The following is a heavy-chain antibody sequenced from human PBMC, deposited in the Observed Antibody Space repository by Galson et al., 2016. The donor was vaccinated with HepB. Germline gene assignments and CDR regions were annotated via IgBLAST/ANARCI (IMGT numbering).Heavy chain of an antibody. Sequence: SLRLSCAASGFIFSNYAMTWVRQAPGKGLEWVSVIRGGGGVAFYADSVQGRFTISRDNAKNSLYLQMNSLRAEDTAVYYCARVRCSSGCKLPFYWGQGTLVTVSS. D-gene: IGHD6-19*01. J-gene: IGHJ4*02. V-gene: IGHV3-23*01. CDR3: ARVRCSSGCKLPFY. CDR1: GFIFSNYA. CDR2: IRGGGGVA.